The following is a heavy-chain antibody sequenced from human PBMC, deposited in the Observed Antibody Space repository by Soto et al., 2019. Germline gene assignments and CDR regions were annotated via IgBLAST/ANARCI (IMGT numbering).Heavy chain of an antibody. J-gene: IGHJ4*02. CDR1: GGSISSYY. CDR2: IYYSGST. V-gene: IGHV4-59*08. Sequence: SETLSLTCTVSGGSISSYYWSWIRQPPGKGLEWIGYIYYSGSTNYNPSLKSRVTISVDTSKNQFSLKLSSVTAADTAVYYCARGSQEGTIVWSRNDYYFENWGKGTLV. CDR3: ARGSQEGTIVWSRNDYYFEN. D-gene: IGHD3-9*01.